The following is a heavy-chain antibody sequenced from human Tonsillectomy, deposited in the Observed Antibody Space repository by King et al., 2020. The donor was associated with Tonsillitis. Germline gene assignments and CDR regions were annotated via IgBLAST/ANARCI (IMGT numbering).Heavy chain of an antibody. CDR1: GGTFSSYA. D-gene: IGHD2-15*01. CDR2: IIPIFGTA. CDR3: ARGPGYCSGGSCYLIDF. J-gene: IGHJ4*02. V-gene: IGHV1-69*01. Sequence: VQLVESGAEVKKSGSSVKVSCKASGGTFSSYAINWVRQAPGQGLEWMGGIIPIFGTANSVQKFKGRVTITADESTSTVYMEMSSLRYEDTAVYYCARGPGYCSGGSCYLIDFWGQGTLVTVSS.